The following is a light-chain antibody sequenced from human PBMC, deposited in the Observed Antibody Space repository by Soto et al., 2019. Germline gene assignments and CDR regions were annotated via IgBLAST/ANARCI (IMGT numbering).Light chain of an antibody. Sequence: NFMLTQPHSVSESPGKTVTISCTRSSGSIASNYVQWYQQRPGSAPTTVIYEDNQRPSGVPDRFSGSIDSSSNSASLTISGLKTEEEAAYYCQSYDSSSWVFGGGTKLTVL. CDR1: SGSIASNY. V-gene: IGLV6-57*03. CDR2: EDN. J-gene: IGLJ3*02. CDR3: QSYDSSSWV.